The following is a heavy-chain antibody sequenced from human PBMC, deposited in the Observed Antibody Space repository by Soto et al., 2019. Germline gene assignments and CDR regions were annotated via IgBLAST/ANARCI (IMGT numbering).Heavy chain of an antibody. D-gene: IGHD4-4*01. CDR3: AKDKEVTTVTTGYYFDY. Sequence: GGSLRLSCAASGFTFSSYAMSWVRQAPGKGLEWVSAISGSGGSTYYADSVKGRFTISRDNSKNTLYLQMNSLRAEDTAVYYCAKDKEVTTVTTGYYFDYWGQGTLVTVSS. J-gene: IGHJ4*02. CDR2: ISGSGGST. CDR1: GFTFSSYA. V-gene: IGHV3-23*01.